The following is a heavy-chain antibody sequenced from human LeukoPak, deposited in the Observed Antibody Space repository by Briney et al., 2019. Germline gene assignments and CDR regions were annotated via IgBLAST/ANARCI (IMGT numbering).Heavy chain of an antibody. CDR2: MNPNSGNT. V-gene: IGHV1-8*01. CDR1: GYTFTSYD. CDR3: ARLWRFGEFRLGMDV. Sequence: ASVKVSCKASGYTFTSYDINWVRQATGQGLEWMGWMNPNSGNTGYAQKFQGRVTMTRNTSISTAYMELSSLRSEDTAVSYCARLWRFGEFRLGMDVWGQGTTVTVSS. D-gene: IGHD3-10*01. J-gene: IGHJ6*02.